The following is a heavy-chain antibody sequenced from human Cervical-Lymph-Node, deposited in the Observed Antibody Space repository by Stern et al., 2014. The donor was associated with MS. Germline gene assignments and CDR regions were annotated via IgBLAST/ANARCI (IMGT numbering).Heavy chain of an antibody. CDR3: APRATFGGAIVT. CDR1: GGSISACGFF. J-gene: IGHJ5*02. V-gene: IGHV4-31*03. CDR2: ICHTGPT. D-gene: IGHD3-16*02. Sequence: QVQLQESGPGLVKPSETLSLTCTVSGGSISACGFFWTRLRPRPGKGLVWIGYICHTGPTYYSPSLKGRVAISVDTTQNQFSLHLSSVSAADTAVYYCAPRATFGGAIVTWGQGTLVTVSS.